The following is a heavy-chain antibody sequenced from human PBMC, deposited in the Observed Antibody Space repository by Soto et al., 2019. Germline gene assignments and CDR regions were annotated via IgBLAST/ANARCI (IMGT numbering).Heavy chain of an antibody. CDR2: ISYDGSNK. Sequence: GGSLRLSCAASGFTFSSYAMHWVRQAPGKGLEWVAVISYDGSNKYYADSVKGGFTISRDNSKNTLYLQMNSLRAEDTAVYYCARDRGGITGTTNYYYYNGMDVWGQGTTVTVSS. CDR3: ARDRGGITGTTNYYYYNGMDV. CDR1: GFTFSSYA. D-gene: IGHD1-7*01. J-gene: IGHJ6*02. V-gene: IGHV3-30-3*01.